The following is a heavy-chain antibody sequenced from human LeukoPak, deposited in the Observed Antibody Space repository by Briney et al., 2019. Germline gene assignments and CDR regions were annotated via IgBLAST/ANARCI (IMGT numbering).Heavy chain of an antibody. CDR2: INPNSGGT. Sequence: ASVKVSCKASGYTFTGYYMHWVRQAPGQGLEWMGWINPNSGGTNYAQKFQGRATMTRDTSISTAYMELSRLRSDDTAVYYCARDTGTSYYYDSSGLDYWGQGTLVTVSS. J-gene: IGHJ4*02. V-gene: IGHV1-2*02. CDR3: ARDTGTSYYYDSSGLDY. D-gene: IGHD3-22*01. CDR1: GYTFTGYY.